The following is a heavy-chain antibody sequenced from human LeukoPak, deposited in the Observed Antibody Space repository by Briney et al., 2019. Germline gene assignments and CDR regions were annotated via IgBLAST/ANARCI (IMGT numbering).Heavy chain of an antibody. CDR2: FLYSGTT. Sequence: SETLSLTCSVSNGAVKNYYWTWIRQPPGQGLEWIGNFLYSGTTTYRASLDSRLIISVDNSKNTVSLKLFSVTAADTAVYYCATLVYSGSRYHFDTGGQGTLVTVSS. V-gene: IGHV4-59*02. CDR1: NGAVKNYY. CDR3: ATLVYSGSRYHFDT. D-gene: IGHD1-26*01. J-gene: IGHJ4*02.